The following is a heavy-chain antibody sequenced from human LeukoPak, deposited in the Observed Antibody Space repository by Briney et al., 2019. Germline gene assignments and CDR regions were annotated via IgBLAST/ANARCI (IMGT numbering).Heavy chain of an antibody. D-gene: IGHD6-6*01. CDR2: ISAYNGNT. Sequence: ASVKVSCKASGYTFTSYGISWVRQAPGQGLEWMGWISAYNGNTNYAQKLQGRVTMTTDTSTSTAYMELRSLRSDDTAVYYCARDLEYSSSSTQYYFDYWGQGTLVSVSS. CDR3: ARDLEYSSSSTQYYFDY. J-gene: IGHJ4*02. V-gene: IGHV1-18*01. CDR1: GYTFTSYG.